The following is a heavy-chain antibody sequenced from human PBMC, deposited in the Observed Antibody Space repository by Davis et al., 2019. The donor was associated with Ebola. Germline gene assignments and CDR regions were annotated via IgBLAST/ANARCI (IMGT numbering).Heavy chain of an antibody. CDR2: MNPNSGNT. CDR1: GYTFTTYD. Sequence: ASVKVSCKASGYTFTTYDINWVRQATGQGLEWMGWMNPNSGNTGYAQQFQGRDTMTRDNSITTAYMELRSMTSDDTAVYYCTRGIARRRYCSWFDPWGQGTPVTVSS. J-gene: IGHJ5*02. D-gene: IGHD1-26*01. V-gene: IGHV1-8*01. CDR3: TRGIARRRYCSWFDP.